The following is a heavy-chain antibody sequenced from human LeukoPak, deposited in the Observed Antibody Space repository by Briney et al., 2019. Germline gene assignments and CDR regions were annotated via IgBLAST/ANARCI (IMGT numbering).Heavy chain of an antibody. CDR3: AKPVGLEAPTASRYFDL. Sequence: GSLRLSCAASAFTFSNYAMTWVRQAPGKGLEWVSTVSYAGSSTYYADSVRGRFTISRDNSKNTLFLHMDSLRAEDTAVYYCAKPVGLEAPTASRYFDLWGRGTQVTVSS. J-gene: IGHJ2*01. CDR2: VSYAGSST. V-gene: IGHV3-23*01. CDR1: AFTFSNYA. D-gene: IGHD2-2*01.